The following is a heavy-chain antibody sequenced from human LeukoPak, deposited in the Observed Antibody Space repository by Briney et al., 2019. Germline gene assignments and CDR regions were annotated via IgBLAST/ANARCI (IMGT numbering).Heavy chain of an antibody. CDR3: ARVLRLERPYYYYYVDV. CDR1: GFTFSSYS. CDR2: ISSSSSTI. V-gene: IGHV3-48*04. J-gene: IGHJ6*03. Sequence: GGSLRLSCAASGFTFSSYSMNWVRQAPGKGLEWVAYISSSSSTIYYADSVKGRFTISRDNAKNSLYLQMNSLRAEDTALYHCARVLRLERPYYYYYVDVWGKGTTVTISS. D-gene: IGHD1-1*01.